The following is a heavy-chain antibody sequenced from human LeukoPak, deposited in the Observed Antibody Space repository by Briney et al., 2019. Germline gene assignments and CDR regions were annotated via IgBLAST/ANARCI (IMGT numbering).Heavy chain of an antibody. V-gene: IGHV3-7*01. D-gene: IGHD6-6*01. CDR3: ARDRRGVSSSFRDYNYYYMDV. J-gene: IGHJ6*03. CDR2: IKQDGSEK. CDR1: GFTFSSYW. Sequence: GGSLRLSCAASGFTFSSYWMSWVRQAPGKGLEWVANIKQDGSEKYYVDSVKGRFTISRDNAKNSLYLQMNSLRAEDTAVYYCARDRRGVSSSFRDYNYYYMDVWGKGTTVTVSS.